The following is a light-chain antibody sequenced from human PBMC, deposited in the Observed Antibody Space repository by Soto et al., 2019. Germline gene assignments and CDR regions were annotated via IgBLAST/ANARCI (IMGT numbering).Light chain of an antibody. CDR1: QSISSW. CDR2: KAS. V-gene: IGKV1-5*03. CDR3: QQYNSYRT. J-gene: IGKJ1*01. Sequence: EIELTRAPSSLCVSLGDRGTITCRASQSISSWLAWYQQKPGKAPKLLIYKASSLESGVPSRFSGSGSGTEFTLTNSSRQPAHFATYYGQQYNSYRTSGQGTKVDI.